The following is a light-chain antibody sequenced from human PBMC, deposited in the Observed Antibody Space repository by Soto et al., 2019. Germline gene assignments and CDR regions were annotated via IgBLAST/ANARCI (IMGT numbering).Light chain of an antibody. V-gene: IGKV4-1*01. J-gene: IGKJ3*01. CDR1: QTIFYTSSNKNY. CDR2: WAS. CDR3: QQYYSTPCT. Sequence: DIVLTQSPDSLAVSLGERATIHCKSSQTIFYTSSNKNYLAWNQQRPGQPPKLLIYWASDRESGVPNRFSGSGSGTDFTLTISGLQAEDVAVYYCQQYYSTPCTFGPGTRLDIK.